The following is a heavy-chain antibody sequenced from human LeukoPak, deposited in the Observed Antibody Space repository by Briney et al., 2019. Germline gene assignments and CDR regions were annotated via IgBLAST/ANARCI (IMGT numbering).Heavy chain of an antibody. CDR3: ARDRVGSGWFDY. CDR1: GGSIGSYY. CDR2: IYTSGST. V-gene: IGHV4-4*07. J-gene: IGHJ4*02. Sequence: PSETLSLTCTVSGGSIGSYYCNWIRQPAGKGLEWIGRIYTSGSTNYNPSLKSRVTMSVDTSKNQFSLKLRSVTAADTAVYYCARDRVGSGWFDYWGQGTLVTVSS. D-gene: IGHD6-19*01.